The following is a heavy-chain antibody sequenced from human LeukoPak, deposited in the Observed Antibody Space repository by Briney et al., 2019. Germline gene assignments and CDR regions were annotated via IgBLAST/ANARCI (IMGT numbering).Heavy chain of an antibody. CDR2: IGGSGGST. J-gene: IGHJ4*02. Sequence: GGSLRLSCAASGFTFNTYTMSWVRQAPGKGLEWVSAIGGSGGSTYYADSVKGRFTISRDNSKNTLYLQMNSLRAEDTAVYYCAKDQATVTTIFDYWGQGNPGHRLL. CDR3: AKDQATVTTIFDY. V-gene: IGHV3-23*01. D-gene: IGHD4-17*01. CDR1: GFTFNTYT.